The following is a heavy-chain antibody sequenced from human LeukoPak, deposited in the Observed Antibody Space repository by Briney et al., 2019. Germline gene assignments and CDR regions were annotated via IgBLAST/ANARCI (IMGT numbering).Heavy chain of an antibody. CDR1: GFTFSTCA. Sequence: GGSLRLSCAASGFTFSTCAINWVRQAPGKGLEWVSAISGSGSKTFYADSVKGRFTISRDNPKNTLYPQMNSLRPEDTAVYYCVKKPRGYSFIFNIWGKGTMSPSLQ. CDR3: VKKPRGYSFIFNI. J-gene: IGHJ3*02. D-gene: IGHD5-18*01. CDR2: ISGSGSKT. V-gene: IGHV3-23*01.